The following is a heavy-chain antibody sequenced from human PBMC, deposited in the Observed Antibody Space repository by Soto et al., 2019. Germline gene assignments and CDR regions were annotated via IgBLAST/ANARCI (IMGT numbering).Heavy chain of an antibody. J-gene: IGHJ6*02. CDR2: ISSSGSTI. V-gene: IGHV3-48*03. Sequence: EVQLVESGGGLVQPGGSLRLSCAASGFTFSSYEMNWVRQAPGKGLEWVSYISSSGSTIYYADSVKGRFTISRDNAKNSLYLQMNSLRAEDTAVYYCARTPQASKYYYYGMDVWGQGTTVTVSS. CDR1: GFTFSSYE. CDR3: ARTPQASKYYYYGMDV.